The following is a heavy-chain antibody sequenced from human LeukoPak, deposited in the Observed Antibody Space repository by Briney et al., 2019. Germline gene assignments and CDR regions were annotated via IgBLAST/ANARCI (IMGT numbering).Heavy chain of an antibody. V-gene: IGHV3-30*03. J-gene: IGHJ3*02. D-gene: IGHD6-19*01. CDR1: GFIFSSHG. CDR2: ISYDGSSE. CDR3: ARDREGIAVADACDI. Sequence: GRSLRLSCAASGFIFSSHGVHWVRQAPGKGLEWVAVISYDGSSEYYADSVQGRFIISRDNSKNTLFLQMNSLRPEDTAVYYCARDREGIAVADACDIWGQGTMVTVSS.